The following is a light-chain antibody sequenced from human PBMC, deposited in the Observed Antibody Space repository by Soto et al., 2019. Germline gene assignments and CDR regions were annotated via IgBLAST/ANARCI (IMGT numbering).Light chain of an antibody. CDR3: QHYGSSQYT. CDR1: QSVSSSY. J-gene: IGKJ2*01. V-gene: IGKV3-20*01. Sequence: EIVLTQSPGTLSLSPGERATLSCRASQSVSSSYLAWYQQKAGQAPRLLIYGASSRATGIPDRFSGSGSGTDFTLTISRLEPADFAVYYCQHYGSSQYTFGQGTKLEIK. CDR2: GAS.